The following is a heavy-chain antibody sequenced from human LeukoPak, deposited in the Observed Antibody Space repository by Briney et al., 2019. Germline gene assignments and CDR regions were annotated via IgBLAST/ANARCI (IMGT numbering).Heavy chain of an antibody. CDR2: ISGSGAST. J-gene: IGHJ4*02. V-gene: IGHV3-23*01. CDR3: AKDVGKWESLHFFDY. Sequence: PGGSLRLSCLTSGFTFSTNAMSWVRQAPGKGLEWISGISGSGASTYYAASVTGRFTISRDNSRNTLYLQMNSLRGDDTAVYYCAKDVGKWESLHFFDYWGQGTLVTVSS. D-gene: IGHD1-26*01. CDR1: GFTFSTNA.